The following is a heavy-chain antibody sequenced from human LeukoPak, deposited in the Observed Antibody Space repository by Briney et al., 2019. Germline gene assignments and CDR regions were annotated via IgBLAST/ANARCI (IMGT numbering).Heavy chain of an antibody. CDR1: GFNFSSYW. CDR2: INYDGTTT. CDR3: ARDSGSSGWYAFDY. D-gene: IGHD6-19*01. J-gene: IGHJ4*02. V-gene: IGHV3-74*01. Sequence: GGSLRLSCAASGFNFSSYWMHWVRQAPGKGLVWISRINYDGTTTSYADSVKGRFTISRDNAKNTLYLQMNSLRAEDTAVYYCARDSGSSGWYAFDYWGQGTLVTVSS.